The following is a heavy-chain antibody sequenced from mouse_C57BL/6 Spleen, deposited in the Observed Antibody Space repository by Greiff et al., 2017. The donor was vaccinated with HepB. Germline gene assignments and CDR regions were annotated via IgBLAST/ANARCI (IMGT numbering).Heavy chain of an antibody. Sequence: VQLQQSGAELARPGASVKMSCKASGYTFTSYTMHWVKQRPGPGLEWIGYINPSSGYTKYNQKFKDKATLTADKSSSTAYMQLSSLTSEDSAVYYCARGDSSGYEEEIDYWGQGTTLTVSS. CDR3: ARGDSSGYEEEIDY. J-gene: IGHJ2*01. CDR2: INPSSGYT. V-gene: IGHV1-4*01. CDR1: GYTFTSYT. D-gene: IGHD3-2*02.